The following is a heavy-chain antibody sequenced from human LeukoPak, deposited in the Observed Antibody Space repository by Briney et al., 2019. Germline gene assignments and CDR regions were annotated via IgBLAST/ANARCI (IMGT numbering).Heavy chain of an antibody. V-gene: IGHV1-18*01. CDR1: GYTFTSYG. CDR3: ARDWEDGVSTTYYYGMDV. CDR2: ISAYNGNT. D-gene: IGHD1-1*01. J-gene: IGHJ6*02. Sequence: ASVKVSCKASGYTFTSYGISWVRQAPGQGLEWMGWISAYNGNTNYAQKLQGRVTMITDTSTSTAYMELRSLRSDDTAVYYCARDWEDGVSTTYYYGMDVWGQGTTVTVSS.